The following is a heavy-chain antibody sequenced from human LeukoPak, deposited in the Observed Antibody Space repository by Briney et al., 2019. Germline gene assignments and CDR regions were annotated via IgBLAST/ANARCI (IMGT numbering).Heavy chain of an antibody. CDR1: GGTFSSYA. Sequence: EASVKVSCKASGGTFSSYAISWVRQAPGQGLEWMGGIIPIFGTANYAQKFQGRVTITADESTSTAYMELSSLRSEDTAVYYCARVNDYGDYYYYMDVWGKGTTVTISS. V-gene: IGHV1-69*13. J-gene: IGHJ6*03. CDR2: IIPIFGTA. CDR3: ARVNDYGDYYYYMDV. D-gene: IGHD4-17*01.